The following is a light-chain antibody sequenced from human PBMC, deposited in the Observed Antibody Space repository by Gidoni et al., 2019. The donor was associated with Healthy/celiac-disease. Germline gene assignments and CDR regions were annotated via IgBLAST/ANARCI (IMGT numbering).Light chain of an antibody. CDR3: QQRSNWPPMYT. CDR2: DAS. V-gene: IGKV3-11*01. CDR1: QSVSSY. Sequence: EIVLTQSPATLSLYPGERATLSCRASQSVSSYLAWYQQKPGQAPRLLIYDASNRATCIPARFSGSWSGTDFTLTISSLEPEDFAVYYCQQRSNWPPMYTFGQGTKLEIK. J-gene: IGKJ2*01.